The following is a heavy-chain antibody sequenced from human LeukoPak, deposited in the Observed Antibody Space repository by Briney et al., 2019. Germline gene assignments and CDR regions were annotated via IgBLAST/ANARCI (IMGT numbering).Heavy chain of an antibody. V-gene: IGHV3-30*02. CDR2: IRYDGSNK. D-gene: IGHD6-13*01. CDR3: AKRYSSSWYSMDY. Sequence: GGSLRLSCAASGFTFSSYGMHWVRQAPGKGLEWVTFIRYDGSNKYYADSVKGRVTISRDNSKNTLYLQMNSLRAGDTAVYYCAKRYSSSWYSMDYWGQGTLVTVSS. CDR1: GFTFSSYG. J-gene: IGHJ4*02.